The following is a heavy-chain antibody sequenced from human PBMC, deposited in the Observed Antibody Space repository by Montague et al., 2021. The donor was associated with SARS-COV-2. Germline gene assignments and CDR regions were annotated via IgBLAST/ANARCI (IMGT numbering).Heavy chain of an antibody. CDR2: IDWDDDK. J-gene: IGHJ4*02. CDR3: ARVTAGIVDYDY. Sequence: PALVKPTQTLTLTCTFSGFSLSTSGMCVSWIRQPPGKALEWLARIDWDDDKYYSTSLKTRLTISKDTSKNQVVLTMTNMDPVDTATYYCARVTAGIVDYDYWGQGTLVTVSS. D-gene: IGHD1-26*01. CDR1: GFSLSTSGMC. V-gene: IGHV2-70*11.